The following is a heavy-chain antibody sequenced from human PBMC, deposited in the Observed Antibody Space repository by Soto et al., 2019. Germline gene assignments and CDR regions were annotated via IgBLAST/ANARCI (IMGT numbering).Heavy chain of an antibody. V-gene: IGHV3-74*03. CDR2: INGDGSDI. J-gene: IGHJ5*02. D-gene: IGHD2-2*01. Sequence: GGSLILSCGASGFAFSSYWMHWVRQVPGKGLVWVSRINGDGSDIKYADSVKGRFTISRDNAKNTLYLQMNSLRAEDTAVYYCARDQSTGDWFDAWGQGTLVTVSS. CDR3: ARDQSTGDWFDA. CDR1: GFAFSSYW.